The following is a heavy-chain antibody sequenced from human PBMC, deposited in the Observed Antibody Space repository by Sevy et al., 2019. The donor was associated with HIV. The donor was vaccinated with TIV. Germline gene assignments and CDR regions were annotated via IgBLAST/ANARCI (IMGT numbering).Heavy chain of an antibody. D-gene: IGHD3-22*01. V-gene: IGHV3-48*03. CDR3: TRADAYYEKGLDP. CDR1: GFIFSSYE. CDR2: ISSSGSSR. J-gene: IGHJ5*02. Sequence: GGSLRLSCTASGFIFSSYEMNWVRQAPGKGLEWVSYISSSGSSRNYADSVKGRFTIARDNAKNSVYLQMNSLRAEDTAIYYCTRADAYYEKGLDPWGQGTLVTVSS.